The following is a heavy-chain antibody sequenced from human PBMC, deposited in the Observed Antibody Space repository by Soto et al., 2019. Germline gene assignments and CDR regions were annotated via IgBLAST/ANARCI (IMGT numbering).Heavy chain of an antibody. V-gene: IGHV3-23*01. CDR3: AKGALPYYDRYYFDY. CDR2: ISGSGGST. CDR1: GFTSSSYA. Sequence: PEGSLRLSCAASGFTSSSYAMSWVRQAPGKGLEWVSAISGSGGSTYYADSVKGRFTISRDNSKNTLYLQMNILRAEDTAVYYCAKGALPYYDRYYFDYWGQGTLVTVSS. D-gene: IGHD3-22*01. J-gene: IGHJ4*02.